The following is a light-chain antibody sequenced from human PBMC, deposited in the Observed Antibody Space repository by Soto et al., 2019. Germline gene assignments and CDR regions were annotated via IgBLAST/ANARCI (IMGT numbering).Light chain of an antibody. CDR2: DVF. V-gene: IGKV1-33*01. J-gene: IGKJ1*01. CDR1: QDIGKY. CDR3: QSSYTTPTT. Sequence: DIQMTQSPSSLSASVGDRVTMTCRTSQDIGKYLYWYQQRPGKAPKLLIYDVFNLETGVPLRFSGGGSGTDFPLNISRMEPEDIATYHCQSSYTTPTTCGQGTKVDIK.